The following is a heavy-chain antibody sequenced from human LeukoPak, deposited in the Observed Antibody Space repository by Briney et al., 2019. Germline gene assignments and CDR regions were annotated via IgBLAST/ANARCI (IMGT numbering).Heavy chain of an antibody. CDR2: VYYSGSS. D-gene: IGHD6-13*01. CDR1: GGSISTYY. Sequence: SETLSLTCTVSGGSISTYYWSWIRQPPGKGLDWIGYVYYSGSSYYNPSLQSRVTISVDTSQNQFSLKLTSVTAADTAVYYCARVLYGAAGPTRFDPWGQGTLVTVSS. J-gene: IGHJ5*02. V-gene: IGHV4-59*01. CDR3: ARVLYGAAGPTRFDP.